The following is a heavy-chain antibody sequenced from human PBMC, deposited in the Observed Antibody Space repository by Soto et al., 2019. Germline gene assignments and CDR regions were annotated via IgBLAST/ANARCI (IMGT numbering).Heavy chain of an antibody. CDR3: ARSIDP. J-gene: IGHJ5*02. V-gene: IGHV4-31*03. CDR2: IYYSRST. Sequence: QVQLQESGPGLVKPSQTLSLTCTVSGGSIISGGYYWSWIRQHPGKGLEWIGYIYYSRSTYYDPSLEGRVNISVATSKNQCLRKLGSVTAGDAAVYYCARSIDPWGQGTQVTVSS. CDR1: GGSIISGGYY.